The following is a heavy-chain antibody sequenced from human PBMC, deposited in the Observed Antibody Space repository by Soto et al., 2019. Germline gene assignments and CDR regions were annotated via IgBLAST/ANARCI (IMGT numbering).Heavy chain of an antibody. J-gene: IGHJ5*02. Sequence: QVQLVQSGAEVKKPGSSVKVSCKASGGTFSSYAISWVRQAPGQGLEWMGGIIPIFGTANYAQKFQGRVTMTADETTSTADMELSSLRSEDTAVYSCARKGRTDNWFDPWGQGTLVTVSS. CDR2: IIPIFGTA. D-gene: IGHD2-21*02. V-gene: IGHV1-69*01. CDR1: GGTFSSYA. CDR3: ARKGRTDNWFDP.